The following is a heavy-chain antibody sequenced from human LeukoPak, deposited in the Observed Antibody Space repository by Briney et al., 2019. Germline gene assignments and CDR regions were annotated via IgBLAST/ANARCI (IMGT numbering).Heavy chain of an antibody. CDR3: ARSRFIAAADNDAFDI. V-gene: IGHV4-61*02. CDR1: GGSISSGSYY. CDR2: IYTSGST. J-gene: IGHJ3*02. D-gene: IGHD6-13*01. Sequence: PSQTLSLTCTVSGGSISSGSYYWSWIRQPAGKGLEWIGRIYTSGSTNYNPSLKSRVTISVDTSKNQFSLNLSSVTAADTAMYYCARSRFIAAADNDAFDIWGQGTMVTVSS.